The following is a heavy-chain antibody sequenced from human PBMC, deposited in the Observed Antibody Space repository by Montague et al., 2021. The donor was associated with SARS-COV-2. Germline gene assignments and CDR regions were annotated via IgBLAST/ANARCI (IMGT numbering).Heavy chain of an antibody. V-gene: IGHV4-4*07. D-gene: IGHD6-19*01. Sequence: SETLSLTCTVSGGSISNYYWTWIRQPAGKGLEWIGRLYTSGSTTYNPSLKSRVTMSVDTSKNQFSLNVTSVTAADTAIYYCARESGYSSRWRYYYVMDVWGQGTTVTVSS. CDR2: LYTSGST. J-gene: IGHJ6*02. CDR3: ARESGYSSRWRYYYVMDV. CDR1: GGSISNYY.